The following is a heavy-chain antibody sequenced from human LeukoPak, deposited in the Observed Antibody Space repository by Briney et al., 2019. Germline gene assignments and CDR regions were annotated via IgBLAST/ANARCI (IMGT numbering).Heavy chain of an antibody. CDR2: ISSTSYI. CDR1: GFTFSSYS. Sequence: GGSLRLSCAASGFTFSSYSINWDRQAPGKGLEWVSSISSTSYIYYADSVKGRFTISRDNPKNSLYLQMNSLRAEDTAVYYCARLLLSTVPYYYGMDVWGQGTTVTVSS. D-gene: IGHD2-2*01. CDR3: ARLLLSTVPYYYGMDV. J-gene: IGHJ6*02. V-gene: IGHV3-21*01.